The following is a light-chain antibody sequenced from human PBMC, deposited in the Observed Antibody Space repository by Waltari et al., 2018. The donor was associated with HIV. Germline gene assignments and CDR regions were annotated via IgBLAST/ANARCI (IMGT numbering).Light chain of an antibody. Sequence: QSALTQPASVSGSPGQSITISCTGTSSDAGGFNYVSWYQHHPGKAPKLMIYDVTSRPSGVSNRFSGSKSGNTASLTISGLQAEDEADYYCSSYTSSSTLVVFGGGTKLTVL. CDR1: SSDAGGFNY. V-gene: IGLV2-14*03. CDR3: SSYTSSSTLVV. CDR2: DVT. J-gene: IGLJ2*01.